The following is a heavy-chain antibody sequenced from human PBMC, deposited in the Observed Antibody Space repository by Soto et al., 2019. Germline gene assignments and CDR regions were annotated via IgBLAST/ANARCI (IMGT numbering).Heavy chain of an antibody. D-gene: IGHD5-12*01. J-gene: IGHJ5*02. Sequence: ASVKVSCKASGYTFTSYYMHWVRQAPGQGLEWMGIINPSGGSTSYAQKFQGRVTMTRDTSTSTVYMELSSLRSEDTAVYYCAREGIVATTPYNWFDXWGQGTLVTVSS. V-gene: IGHV1-46*03. CDR3: AREGIVATTPYNWFDX. CDR2: INPSGGST. CDR1: GYTFTSYY.